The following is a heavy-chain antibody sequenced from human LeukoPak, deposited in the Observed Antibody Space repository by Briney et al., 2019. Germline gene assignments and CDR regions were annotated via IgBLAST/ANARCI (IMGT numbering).Heavy chain of an antibody. J-gene: IGHJ4*02. CDR2: IYYSGST. CDR1: GGSITSSSYY. D-gene: IGHD3-10*01. V-gene: IGHV4-39*07. Sequence: SETLSLTCSVTGGSITSSSYYWSWIRQPPGKGLEWIGYIYYSGSTYYNPSLKSRVTISVDTSKNQFSLKLSSVTAADTAVYYCARDSGYYYGSGSYSYDYWGQGTLVTVSS. CDR3: ARDSGYYYGSGSYSYDY.